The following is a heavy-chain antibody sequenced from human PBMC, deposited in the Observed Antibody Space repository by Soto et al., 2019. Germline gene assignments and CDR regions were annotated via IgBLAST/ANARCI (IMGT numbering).Heavy chain of an antibody. CDR2: ITGSGDYT. CDR1: GFTFSSYA. J-gene: IGHJ3*01. CDR3: GKDPNGDYFGAFDF. V-gene: IGHV3-23*01. Sequence: EVQMLESGGGLVQPGGSLRLSCAASGFTFSSYALTWVRQAPGKGLEWVSSITGSGDYTRSTDSVKGRFTITRDNAKNPLFLQMKSLRADDTAIYYCGKDPNGDYFGAFDFWGQGTMVTVSS. D-gene: IGHD4-17*01.